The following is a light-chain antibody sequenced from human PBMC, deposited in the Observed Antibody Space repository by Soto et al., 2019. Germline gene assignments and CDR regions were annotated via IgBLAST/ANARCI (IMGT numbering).Light chain of an antibody. J-gene: IGKJ1*01. CDR2: DAS. V-gene: IGKV3D-15*01. CDR1: QSVSYN. Sequence: ETVMTQSPATLSVSPGDRATLSCSASQSVSYNLAWYQQKPGQAPRLLIYDASTRATGIPARFSGSASGTDFTLTISSLLSEDFAVYYCQHYNSYSEAFGQGTKVELK. CDR3: QHYNSYSEA.